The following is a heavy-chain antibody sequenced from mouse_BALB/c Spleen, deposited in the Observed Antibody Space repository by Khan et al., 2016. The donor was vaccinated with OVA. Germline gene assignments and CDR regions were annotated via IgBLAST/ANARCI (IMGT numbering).Heavy chain of an antibody. V-gene: IGHV2-2*01. CDR2: IWSGGST. CDR3: ARNSYMYDFTY. J-gene: IGHJ3*01. D-gene: IGHD2-14*01. CDR1: GFSLTTYG. Sequence: QVQLKQSGPGLVQPSQSLSITCTVSGFSLTTYGVHWVRQSPGKGLEWLGVIWSGGSTEYNAAFISRLSISKDISKSQVFFKMTSLQVDDTAMDYCARNSYMYDFTYWGQGTLVTVSA.